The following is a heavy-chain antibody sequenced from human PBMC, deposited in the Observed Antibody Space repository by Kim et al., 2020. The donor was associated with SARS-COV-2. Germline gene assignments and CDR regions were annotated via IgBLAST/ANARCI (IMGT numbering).Heavy chain of an antibody. V-gene: IGHV3-23*01. D-gene: IGHD6-19*01. J-gene: IGHJ6*02. CDR3: AKVAGTLDYYYYGMDV. CDR1: GFTFSSYA. CDR2: ISGSGGST. Sequence: GGSLRLSCAASGFTFSSYAMSWVRQAPGKGLEWVSAISGSGGSTYYADSVKGRFTISRDNSKNTLYLQMNSLRAEDTAVYYCAKVAGTLDYYYYGMDVWGQGTTVTVSS.